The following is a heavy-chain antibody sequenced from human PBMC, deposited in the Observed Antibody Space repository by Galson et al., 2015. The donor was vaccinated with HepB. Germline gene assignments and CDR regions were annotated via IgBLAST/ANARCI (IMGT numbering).Heavy chain of an antibody. D-gene: IGHD4-17*01. V-gene: IGHV1-58*02. CDR1: GFTFTSSA. CDR2: IVVGSGNT. CDR3: AAVFPTSTVTAPFDY. J-gene: IGHJ4*02. Sequence: SVKVSCKASGFTFTSSAMQWVRQARGQRLEWIGWIVVGSGNTNYAQKFQERVTITRDMSTSTAYMELSSLRSEDTAVYYCAAVFPTSTVTAPFDYWGQGTLVTVSS.